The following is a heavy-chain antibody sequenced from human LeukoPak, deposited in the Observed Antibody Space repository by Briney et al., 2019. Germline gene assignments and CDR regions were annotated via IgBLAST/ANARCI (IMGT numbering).Heavy chain of an antibody. Sequence: TGGSLRLSCAASGFTFDDYAMHWVRQAPGKGLEWVSGISWNSGSIGYADSVKGRFTISRDNAKNSLYLQVNSLRAEDTALYYCAKDIEQWLVYGKDAFDIWGQGTMVTVSS. V-gene: IGHV3-9*01. CDR3: AKDIEQWLVYGKDAFDI. D-gene: IGHD6-19*01. J-gene: IGHJ3*02. CDR1: GFTFDDYA. CDR2: ISWNSGSI.